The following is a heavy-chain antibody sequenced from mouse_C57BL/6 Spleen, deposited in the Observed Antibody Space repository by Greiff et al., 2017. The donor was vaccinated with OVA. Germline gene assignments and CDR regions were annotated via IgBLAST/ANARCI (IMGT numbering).Heavy chain of an antibody. J-gene: IGHJ4*01. V-gene: IGHV5-17*01. CDR2: ISSGSSTI. CDR3: ARHIYYGYDAAMDY. CDR1: GFTFSDYG. D-gene: IGHD2-2*01. Sequence: EVKLVESGGGLVKPGGSLKLSCAASGFTFSDYGMHWVRQAPEKGLEWVAYISSGSSTIYYADKVKGRVTISRDNAKNTLFLQMTSLRSEDTAMYYCARHIYYGYDAAMDYWGQGTSVTVSS.